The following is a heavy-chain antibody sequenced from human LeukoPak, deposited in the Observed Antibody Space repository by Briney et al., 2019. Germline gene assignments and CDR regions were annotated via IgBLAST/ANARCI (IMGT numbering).Heavy chain of an antibody. J-gene: IGHJ3*02. CDR2: IQYDGSNK. Sequence: GGSLRLSCAASGFIFSSYAMHWVRQAPGKGLEWVTFIQYDGSNKYYADSVKGRFTISRDNSKNTLYLQMNSLRAEDTAVYYCAKKWSGDYDSSGINDAFDIWGHGTMVTVSS. CDR1: GFIFSSYA. CDR3: AKKWSGDYDSSGINDAFDI. D-gene: IGHD3-22*01. V-gene: IGHV3-30*02.